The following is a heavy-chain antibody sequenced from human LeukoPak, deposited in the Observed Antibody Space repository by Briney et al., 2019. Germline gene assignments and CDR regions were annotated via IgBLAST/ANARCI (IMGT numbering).Heavy chain of an antibody. CDR3: GRAGRYCSGGSCYGENWFDP. D-gene: IGHD2-15*01. Sequence: SETLSLTCTVSGGSISGYYWNWIRQPPGKGLEWLAYIHSSGNTRYNPSLRSRVTMSVDTSKNQFSLKLNSVTAADTAVYYCGRAGRYCSGGSCYGENWFDPWGQGTLVTVSS. V-gene: IGHV4-59*01. CDR2: IHSSGNT. J-gene: IGHJ5*02. CDR1: GGSISGYY.